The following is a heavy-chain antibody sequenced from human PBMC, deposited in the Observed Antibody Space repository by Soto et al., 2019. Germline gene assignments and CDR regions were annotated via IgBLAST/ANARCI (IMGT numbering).Heavy chain of an antibody. CDR1: GDSFNDYY. D-gene: IGHD5-12*01. CDR3: ARESGGATATLDYYYFYMDV. V-gene: IGHV1-2*04. Sequence: QVQLVQSGVEVRKPGASVTVSCRSSGDSFNDYYINWVRQAPGQGFEWMGWINPNGGVTKYAQKFQGWVSMTRDTSIRTVYMQLSRLRSDDTAVYYCARESGGATATLDYYYFYMDVWGTGTTVTVSS. CDR2: INPNGGVT. J-gene: IGHJ6*03.